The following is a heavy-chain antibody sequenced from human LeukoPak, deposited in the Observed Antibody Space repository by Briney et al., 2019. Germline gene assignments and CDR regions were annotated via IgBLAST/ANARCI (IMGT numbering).Heavy chain of an antibody. D-gene: IGHD3-22*01. CDR2: ISHDETT. CDR3: TREDRPFCPFAY. V-gene: IGHV4-4*03. J-gene: IGHJ4*02. CDR1: GGTIDITNY. Sequence: PATLSLSCKVSGGTIDITNYRRWLLQAALKELEWIGEISHDETTKYNPSLKRRVAMSLDRANNQFYLSLPSVTAADTAVYYCTREDRPFCPFAYWGQGVLVTVS.